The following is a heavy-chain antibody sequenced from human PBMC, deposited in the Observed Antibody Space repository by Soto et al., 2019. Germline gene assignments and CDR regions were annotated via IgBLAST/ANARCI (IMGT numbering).Heavy chain of an antibody. V-gene: IGHV5-10-1*01. Sequence: GRSLKISCKGSGYSFAGYWITWVRQKPGKGLEWMGRTDPSDSQTYYSPSFRGHVTISVTKSITTVFLQWSSLRASGTAMYYCARQIYDSDTGPNFQYYFDSWGQGTPVTVSS. D-gene: IGHD3-22*01. CDR2: TDPSDSQT. CDR3: ARQIYDSDTGPNFQYYFDS. CDR1: GYSFAGYW. J-gene: IGHJ4*02.